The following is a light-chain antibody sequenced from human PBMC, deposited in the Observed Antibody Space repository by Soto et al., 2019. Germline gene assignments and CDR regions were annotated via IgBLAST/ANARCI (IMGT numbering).Light chain of an antibody. CDR1: NIGSKS. CDR3: QVWDTSSDHPGV. CDR2: YDS. Sequence: SYELTQPPSVSVAPGKTARITCGGNNIGSKSVHWYQKKTGQAPVLVIYYDSDRPSGIPERFSGSNSGNTATLTISTIEAGDEADYYCQVWDTSSDHPGVFGGGTKVTVL. J-gene: IGLJ3*02. V-gene: IGLV3-21*04.